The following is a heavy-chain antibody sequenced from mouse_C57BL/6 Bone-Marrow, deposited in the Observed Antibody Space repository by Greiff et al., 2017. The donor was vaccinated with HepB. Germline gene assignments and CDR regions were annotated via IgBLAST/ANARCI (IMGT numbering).Heavy chain of an antibody. Sequence: EVKLQESGPGMVKPSQSLSLTCTVTGYSITSGYDWHWIRHFPGNTLEWMGYISYSGSTNYNPSLKSRISITHDTSKNHFFLKLNSVTTEDTATYYCARATTVVAAHWYFDVWGTGTTVTVSS. J-gene: IGHJ1*03. CDR3: ARATTVVAAHWYFDV. CDR2: ISYSGST. CDR1: GYSITSGYD. D-gene: IGHD1-1*01. V-gene: IGHV3-1*01.